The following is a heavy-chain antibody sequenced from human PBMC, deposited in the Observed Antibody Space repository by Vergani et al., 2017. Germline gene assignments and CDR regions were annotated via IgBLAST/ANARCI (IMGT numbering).Heavy chain of an antibody. Sequence: QVQLVQSGAELKKPGASVSVSCKGSSHTFQTYGISWVRQAPGKGLEWMAWIRPYTGHTIYAQKFQDRVTMTADTSTNTAYIELRSLRSDDTAVYFCARVAPSNSEVTPTAFDVWGQGTMVTVCS. CDR3: ARVAPSNSEVTPTAFDV. V-gene: IGHV1-18*01. D-gene: IGHD4-11*01. J-gene: IGHJ3*01. CDR1: SHTFQTYG. CDR2: IRPYTGHT.